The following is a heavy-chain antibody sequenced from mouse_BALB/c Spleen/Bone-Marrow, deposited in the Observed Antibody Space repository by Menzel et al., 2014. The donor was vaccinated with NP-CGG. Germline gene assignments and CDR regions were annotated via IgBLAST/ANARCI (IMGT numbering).Heavy chain of an antibody. V-gene: IGHV1S127*01. D-gene: IGHD2-4*01. Sequence: QVQLQQPGPQLVRPGASVKISCKASGYSFXNYWMHWVKQRPGQGLEWIGMIDPSDSETRLNQKFKDKATLTVDKSSITAYTQLSSPTSEDSAVYYCARYDYGLDYWAKTPLSQSPQ. CDR2: IDPSDSET. CDR1: GYSFXNYW. CDR3: ARYDYGLDY. J-gene: IGHJ2*01.